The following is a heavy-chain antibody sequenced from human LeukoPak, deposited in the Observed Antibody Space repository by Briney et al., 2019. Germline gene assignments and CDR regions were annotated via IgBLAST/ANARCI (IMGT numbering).Heavy chain of an antibody. V-gene: IGHV4-4*07. CDR3: ARDREGATTHYYYYYMDV. J-gene: IGHJ6*03. CDR2: IYTSGST. D-gene: IGHD1-26*01. Sequence: QTSETLSLTCTVSGYSISSGFYWSWIRQPAGKGLEWIGRIYTSGSTNYNPSLKSRVTMSVDTSKNQFSLKLSSVTAADTAVYYCARDREGATTHYYYYYMDVWGKGTTVTISS. CDR1: GYSISSGFY.